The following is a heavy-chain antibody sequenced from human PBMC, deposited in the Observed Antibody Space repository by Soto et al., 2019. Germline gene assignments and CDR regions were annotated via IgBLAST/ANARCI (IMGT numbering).Heavy chain of an antibody. D-gene: IGHD5-18*01. Sequence: QVQVVESGGGVVQPGRSLRLSCAASGFTFSSYAMHWVRQAPGKGLEWVAVISYDGSNKYYADSVKGRFTISRDNSKNTLYLQMNSLRAEDTAVYYCARDLRHSYGYLEVDDYWGQGTLVTVSS. J-gene: IGHJ4*02. CDR1: GFTFSSYA. V-gene: IGHV3-30-3*01. CDR2: ISYDGSNK. CDR3: ARDLRHSYGYLEVDDY.